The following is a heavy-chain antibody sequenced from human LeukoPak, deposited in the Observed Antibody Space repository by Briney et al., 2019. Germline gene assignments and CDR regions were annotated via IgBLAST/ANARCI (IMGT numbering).Heavy chain of an antibody. CDR2: ISYDGSDK. CDR1: GFTFSTYG. Sequence: PGRSLRLSCAASGFTFSTYGMHWVRQAPGKGLEWVAVISYDGSDKYYADSVKGRFTISRDNSKNTLYLQMNSLRAEDTAVYCCAKVGGSSWYFDLWGRGTLVTVSS. D-gene: IGHD1-26*01. CDR3: AKVGGSSWYFDL. J-gene: IGHJ2*01. V-gene: IGHV3-30*18.